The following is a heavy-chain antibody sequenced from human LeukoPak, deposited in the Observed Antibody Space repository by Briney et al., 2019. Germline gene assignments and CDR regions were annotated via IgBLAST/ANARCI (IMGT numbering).Heavy chain of an antibody. CDR2: IKQDGSEK. J-gene: IGHJ4*02. D-gene: IGHD3-10*01. CDR3: ARGEYYGSGTREFDY. CDR1: GFTFSSYW. V-gene: IGHV3-7*03. Sequence: GGSQRLSCAASGFTFSSYWMSWVRQAPGKGLEWVANIKQDGSEKYYVASVKGRFTISRDNAENSLYLQMDSLGAEDTAVYYCARGEYYGSGTREFDYWGQGTLVTVSS.